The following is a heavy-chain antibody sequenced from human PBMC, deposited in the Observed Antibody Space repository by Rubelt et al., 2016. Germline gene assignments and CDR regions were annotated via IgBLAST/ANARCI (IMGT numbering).Heavy chain of an antibody. Sequence: QLQLQESGPGLVKPSETLSLTCNVSGGSISTSSYYWGWIRQPPGKGLEWIGEINHSGSTNYNPSLKSRVTISADTSKNQFSLRMSFVTAADTAVYYCASSTWMGSDYYMDVWGLGTTVTVSS. V-gene: IGHV4-39*07. CDR3: ASSTWMGSDYYMDV. J-gene: IGHJ6*03. CDR1: GGSISTSSYY. D-gene: IGHD1-1*01. CDR2: INHSGST.